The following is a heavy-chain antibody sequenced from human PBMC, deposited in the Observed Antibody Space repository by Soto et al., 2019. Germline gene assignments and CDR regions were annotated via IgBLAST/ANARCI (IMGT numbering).Heavy chain of an antibody. V-gene: IGHV6-1*01. CDR2: TYYRSKWYN. CDR1: GDSVSSNSAA. Sequence: SQTLSLTCAISGDSVSSNSAAWNWIRQSPSRGLEWLGRTYYRSKWYNDYAVSVKSRITINPDTSKNQFSLQLNSVTPEDTAVYYCARSRYSSSSGDYYSYGMDVRGQGTTVTGSS. D-gene: IGHD6-6*01. CDR3: ARSRYSSSSGDYYSYGMDV. J-gene: IGHJ6*02.